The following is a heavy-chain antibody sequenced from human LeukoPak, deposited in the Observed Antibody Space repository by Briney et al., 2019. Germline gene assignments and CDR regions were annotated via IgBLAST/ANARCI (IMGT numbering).Heavy chain of an antibody. Sequence: ASVKVSCKASGYTFTSYDINWVRQAPGQGLEWMGWMNPNRGNTGYAQKFQGRVTMTRSTSICTAYMELSSLRSEDTAVYYCARGIDYGDDYWGQGTLVTVSS. J-gene: IGHJ4*02. CDR1: GYTFTSYD. D-gene: IGHD4-17*01. CDR2: MNPNRGNT. V-gene: IGHV1-8*01. CDR3: ARGIDYGDDY.